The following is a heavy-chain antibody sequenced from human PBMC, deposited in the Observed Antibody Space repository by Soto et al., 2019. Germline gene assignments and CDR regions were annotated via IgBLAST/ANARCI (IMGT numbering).Heavy chain of an antibody. D-gene: IGHD3-9*01. CDR3: ARGYYDILTGALDP. CDR2: IYYSGST. CDR1: GGSISSSSYX. V-gene: IGHV4-39*07. J-gene: IGHJ5*02. Sequence: PSETLSLTCTVSGGSISSSSYXWGWIRQPPGKGLEWIGNIYYSGSTNYNPSLKSRVTISVDTSKNQFSLKLSSVTAADTAVYYCARGYYDILTGALDPWXQGTLVTVSS.